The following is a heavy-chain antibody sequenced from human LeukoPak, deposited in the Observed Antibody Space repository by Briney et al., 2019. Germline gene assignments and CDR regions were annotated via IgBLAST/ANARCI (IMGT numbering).Heavy chain of an antibody. J-gene: IGHJ4*02. Sequence: GGSLRLSCAASGFTFSSYAMSWVRQAPGKGLEWLSTVSSSGAGTYYADSVKGRFTMSRDNSEYTLYLQMNSLRVEDTAVYYCARDGDGDYVFSYYFDYWGQGTLVTVSS. D-gene: IGHD4-17*01. CDR1: GFTFSSYA. CDR3: ARDGDGDYVFSYYFDY. CDR2: VSSSGAGT. V-gene: IGHV3-23*01.